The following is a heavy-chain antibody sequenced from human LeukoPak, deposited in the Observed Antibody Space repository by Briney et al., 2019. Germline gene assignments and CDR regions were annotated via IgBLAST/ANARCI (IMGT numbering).Heavy chain of an antibody. CDR3: AKPVRFLGIKYYFDY. J-gene: IGHJ4*02. Sequence: QSGGSLRLSCAASGFTFSGYAMTWVRQAPGKGLEWVSAISASGGGTFYADSVKGRFTISRDNSKNTLYLQMNSLRAEDTAVYYCAKPVRFLGIKYYFDYWGQGTLVTVSS. CDR1: GFTFSGYA. V-gene: IGHV3-23*01. CDR2: ISASGGGT. D-gene: IGHD3-3*01.